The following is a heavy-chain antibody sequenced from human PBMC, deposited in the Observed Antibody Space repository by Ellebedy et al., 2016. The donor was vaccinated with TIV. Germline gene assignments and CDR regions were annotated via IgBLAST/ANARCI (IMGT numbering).Heavy chain of an antibody. J-gene: IGHJ4*02. CDR1: GYTFTSCY. CDR3: ARSTVRGKYYFDY. D-gene: IGHD3-10*01. CDR2: INPSGGST. Sequence: AASVKVSCKASGYTFTSCYMHWVRQAPGLGLEWMGIINPSGGSTSYAQKFQGRITVTRDTSTRTLYMELSSLRSEDTAVYYGARSTVRGKYYFDYWGQGTLVTVSS. V-gene: IGHV1-46*01.